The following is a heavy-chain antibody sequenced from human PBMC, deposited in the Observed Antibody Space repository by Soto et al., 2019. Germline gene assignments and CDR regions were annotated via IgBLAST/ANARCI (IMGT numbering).Heavy chain of an antibody. Sequence: QVQLVESGGGVVQPGMSLRLSCAASGFTFKNYGMHWVRQAPGKGLEWVAVLSFDGSGENYADSGRGGFIISRDNSKDTMYLQMNSLGVEDTAVYYCAKGSGFDFDYWGQGNPVIVSS. D-gene: IGHD5-12*01. V-gene: IGHV3-30*18. CDR2: LSFDGSGE. CDR1: GFTFKNYG. CDR3: AKGSGFDFDY. J-gene: IGHJ4*02.